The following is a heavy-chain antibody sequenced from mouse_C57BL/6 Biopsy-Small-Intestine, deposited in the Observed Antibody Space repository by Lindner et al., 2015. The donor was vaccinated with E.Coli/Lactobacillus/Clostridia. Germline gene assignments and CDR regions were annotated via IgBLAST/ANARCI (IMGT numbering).Heavy chain of an antibody. CDR3: ARDLPYSSSWYDAFDI. Sequence: SVKVSCKASGGTFSSYAISWVRQAPGQGLEWMGGIIPIFGTANYAQKFQGRVTITADESTSTAYMELSSLRSEDTAVYYCARDLPYSSSWYDAFDIWGQGTMVTVSS. D-gene: IGHD2-3*01. J-gene: IGHJ3*01. CDR1: GGTFSSYA. V-gene: IGHV1-81*01. CDR2: IIPIFGTA.